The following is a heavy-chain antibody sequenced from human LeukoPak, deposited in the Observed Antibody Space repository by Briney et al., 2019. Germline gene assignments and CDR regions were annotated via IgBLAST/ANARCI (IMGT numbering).Heavy chain of an antibody. V-gene: IGHV3-23*01. D-gene: IGHD3-9*01. Sequence: GGTLRLSCGASGFTFSSYAMSWVRQAPGKGLEWVSAISGSGGNTYYADSVKGRFTISRDNSKNTLYLQMNSLRAEDTAVYYCAKEHYDILTGPQGRFDYWGQGTLVTVSS. CDR3: AKEHYDILTGPQGRFDY. J-gene: IGHJ4*02. CDR1: GFTFSSYA. CDR2: ISGSGGNT.